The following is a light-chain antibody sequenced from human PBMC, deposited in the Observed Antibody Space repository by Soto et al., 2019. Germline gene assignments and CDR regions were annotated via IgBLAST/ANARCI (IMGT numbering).Light chain of an antibody. J-gene: IGLJ2*01. CDR1: SSDVGGYNS. Sequence: QSALTQPPSASGSPGQSVTIPCTVTSSDVGGYNSVSWYQQHPGKVPKLMIYEVSKRPSGVPDRFSGSKSGNTASLTVSGLQAEDEADYYCSSYAGSNNLVFGGGTKLTVL. CDR3: SSYAGSNNLV. CDR2: EVS. V-gene: IGLV2-8*01.